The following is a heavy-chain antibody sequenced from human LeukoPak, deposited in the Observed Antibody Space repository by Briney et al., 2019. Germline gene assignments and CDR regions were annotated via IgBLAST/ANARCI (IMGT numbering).Heavy chain of an antibody. CDR1: GFTFSTYE. Sequence: PGGSLRLSCAASGFTFSTYEMHWVRQAPGKGLEYVSAISSNGGSTYYANSVKGRFTISRDNSKNTLYLQMGSLRAEDMAVYYCAGSAPDDILTGLYYMDVWGKGTTVTISS. D-gene: IGHD3-9*01. V-gene: IGHV3-64*01. J-gene: IGHJ6*03. CDR2: ISSNGGST. CDR3: AGSAPDDILTGLYYMDV.